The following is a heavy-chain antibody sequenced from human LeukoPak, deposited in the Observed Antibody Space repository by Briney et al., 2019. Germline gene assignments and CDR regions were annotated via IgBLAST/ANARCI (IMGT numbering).Heavy chain of an antibody. CDR3: ARGSPIAVAADIDY. CDR2: IWYDGSNK. Sequence: GGSLRLSCAASGFTFSNYAMSWVRQAPGKGLEWVAVIWYDGSNKYYADSVKGRFTISRDNSKNTLYLQMNSLRAEDTAVYYCARGSPIAVAADIDYWGQGTLVTVSS. J-gene: IGHJ4*02. V-gene: IGHV3-33*08. CDR1: GFTFSNYA. D-gene: IGHD6-19*01.